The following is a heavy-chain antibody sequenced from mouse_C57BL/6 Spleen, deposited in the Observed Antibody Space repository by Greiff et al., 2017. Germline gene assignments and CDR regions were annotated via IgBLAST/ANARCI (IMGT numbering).Heavy chain of an antibody. CDR2: ISSGGDYI. V-gene: IGHV5-9-1*02. J-gene: IGHJ3*01. Sequence: EVKVVESGEGLVKPGGSLKLSCAASGFTFSSYAMSWVRQTPEKRLEWVAYISSGGDYIYYADTVKGRFTISRDNARNTLYLQMSSLKSEDTAMYYCTRDGGYDYDDGAWFAYWGQGTLVTVSA. CDR3: TRDGGYDYDDGAWFAY. D-gene: IGHD2-4*01. CDR1: GFTFSSYA.